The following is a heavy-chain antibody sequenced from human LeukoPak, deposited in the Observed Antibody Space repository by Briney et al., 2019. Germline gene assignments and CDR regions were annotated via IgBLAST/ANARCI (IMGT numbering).Heavy chain of an antibody. J-gene: IGHJ4*02. CDR3: ARTSAGGPPDY. CDR2: ISAYNGNT. V-gene: IGHV1-18*01. D-gene: IGHD2-8*02. CDR1: GYTFISHG. Sequence: ASVKVSCKASGYTFISHGISWVRQAPGQGLEWMGWISAYNGNTNYAQNLQGRVTMTTDTSTTTAYLDLRSLRSDDTAVYYCARTSAGGPPDYWGQGTLVTVSS.